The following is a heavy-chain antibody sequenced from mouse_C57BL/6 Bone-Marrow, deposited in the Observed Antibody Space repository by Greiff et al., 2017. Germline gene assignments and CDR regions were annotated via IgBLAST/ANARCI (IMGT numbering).Heavy chain of an antibody. J-gene: IGHJ4*01. V-gene: IGHV1-42*01. Sequence: VQLQQSGPELVKPGASVKISCKASGYSFTGYYMNWVKQSPEKSLEWIGEINPSTGGTTYNQKFKAKATLTVDKSSSTAYMQLKSLTSEDSAVYYGARWGYYDYDAGLYYYAMDYWGQGTSVTVSS. D-gene: IGHD2-4*01. CDR1: GYSFTGYY. CDR3: ARWGYYDYDAGLYYYAMDY. CDR2: INPSTGGT.